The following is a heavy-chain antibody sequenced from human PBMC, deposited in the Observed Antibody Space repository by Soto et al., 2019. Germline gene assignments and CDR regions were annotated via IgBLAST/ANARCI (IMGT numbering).Heavy chain of an antibody. CDR3: ARHGPRVAAAPFNWFDP. V-gene: IGHV5-51*01. CDR1: GYSFTSYW. D-gene: IGHD2-15*01. J-gene: IGHJ5*02. CDR2: IYPADSNT. Sequence: GESLKISCKGSGYSFTSYWIGWVRQMPGKGLEWMGIIYPADSNTRYSPSFQGQVTISADKSISTAYLQWSSLKASDTAMYYWARHGPRVAAAPFNWFDPWGQGTLVTVSS.